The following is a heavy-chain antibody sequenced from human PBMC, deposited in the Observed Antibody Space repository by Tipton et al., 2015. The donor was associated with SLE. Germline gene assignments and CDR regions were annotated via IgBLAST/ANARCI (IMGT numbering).Heavy chain of an antibody. CDR2: INHSGST. J-gene: IGHJ4*02. V-gene: IGHV4-34*01. CDR1: GGAFSGFY. Sequence: TLSLTCAVRGGAFSGFYWSWIRQPQGKGLEWIGEINHSGSTNYNPSLKSRVTISVDTSKNQFSLNLSSVTAADTAVYYCARGGGAHWGQGTLVTVSS. D-gene: IGHD4-23*01. CDR3: ARGGGAH.